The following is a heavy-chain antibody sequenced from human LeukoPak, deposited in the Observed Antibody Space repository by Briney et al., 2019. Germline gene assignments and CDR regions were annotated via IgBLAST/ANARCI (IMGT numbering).Heavy chain of an antibody. CDR1: GLTFSTYA. J-gene: IGHJ4*02. CDR3: ANEIRPNDY. D-gene: IGHD4-17*01. V-gene: IGHV3-30-3*02. Sequence: GGSLRLSCAASGLTFSTYAMHWVRQAPGKGLEWVAVISYDGSNKYYADSVKGRFTISRDNSKNTLYLQMNTLRAEDTAVYYCANEIRPNDYWGQGTLVTVSS. CDR2: ISYDGSNK.